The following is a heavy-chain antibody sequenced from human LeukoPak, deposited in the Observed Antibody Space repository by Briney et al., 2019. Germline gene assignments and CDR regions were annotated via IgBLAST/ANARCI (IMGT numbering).Heavy chain of an antibody. D-gene: IGHD3-22*01. V-gene: IGHV4-31*03. CDR3: ARGVRDTSGYYLSDL. CDR1: CCSISSASHF. Sequence: SETLSLTCTVYCCSISSASHFWNWIRQLPGKGLEWIGYVYYSGTTAYNVSFKSRVGISVDTSKHQFSLRLSSVTAADTAVYYFARGVRDTSGYYLSDLGGQGTLVTVSS. CDR2: VYYSGTT. J-gene: IGHJ4*02.